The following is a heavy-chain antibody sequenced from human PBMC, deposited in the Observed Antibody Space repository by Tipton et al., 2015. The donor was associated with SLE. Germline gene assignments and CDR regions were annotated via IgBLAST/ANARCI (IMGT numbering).Heavy chain of an antibody. Sequence: QSGAEVKKPGSSVKVSCKASGGTFNTFAISWVRQAPGQGLEWMGGIIPIFGTADHAQKFQGRVTITTDESTSTAYMEMSSLISEDTAVYYCARDLTYYYGSGSLYGMDVWGQGTTVTVSS. D-gene: IGHD3-10*01. J-gene: IGHJ6*02. CDR1: GGTFNTFA. CDR3: ARDLTYYYGSGSLYGMDV. V-gene: IGHV1-69*05. CDR2: IIPIFGTA.